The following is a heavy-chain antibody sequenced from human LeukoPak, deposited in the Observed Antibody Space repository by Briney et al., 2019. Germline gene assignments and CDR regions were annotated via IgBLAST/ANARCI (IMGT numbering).Heavy chain of an antibody. V-gene: IGHV3-23*01. CDR1: GFTFSSYA. Sequence: PGGSLSLSCAVSGFTFSSYAMSWVRQAPGKGLDWVSGISVCGGNTDYADSVKGRFTISRDNSKTTLYMQMNSLRAEDTAVDYCAKDREVSENYYFYFDYWGQGTLVTVSS. CDR2: ISVCGGNT. CDR3: AKDREVSENYYFYFDY. J-gene: IGHJ4*02. D-gene: IGHD1-26*01.